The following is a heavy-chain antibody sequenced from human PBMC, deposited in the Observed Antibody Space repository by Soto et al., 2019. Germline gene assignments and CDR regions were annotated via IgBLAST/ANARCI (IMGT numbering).Heavy chain of an antibody. CDR3: ARLELLWFGELGIDY. D-gene: IGHD3-10*01. CDR2: IYYSGST. V-gene: IGHV4-39*01. J-gene: IGHJ4*02. CDR1: GGSISSSSYY. Sequence: SQTLSLTCTVSGGSISSSSYYWGWIRQPPGKGLEWIGSIYYSGSTYYNPSLKSRVTISVDTSKNQFSLKLSSVTAADTAVYYCARLELLWFGELGIDYWGQGTLVTGSS.